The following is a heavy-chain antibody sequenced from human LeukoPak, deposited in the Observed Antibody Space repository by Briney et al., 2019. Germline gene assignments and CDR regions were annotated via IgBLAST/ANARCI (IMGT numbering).Heavy chain of an antibody. Sequence: GPSLTLSCAASGFTFSSYWMSWVRQAPGKGLEWVANIKQDGSEKYYVDSVKGRFTISRDNAKNSLYLQMNSLSAEDTAVYYCARDWLTSHCYLYWGQGTLVTVSS. CDR1: GFTFSSYW. V-gene: IGHV3-7*01. CDR3: ARDWLTSHCYLY. J-gene: IGHJ4*02. D-gene: IGHD2-21*02. CDR2: IKQDGSEK.